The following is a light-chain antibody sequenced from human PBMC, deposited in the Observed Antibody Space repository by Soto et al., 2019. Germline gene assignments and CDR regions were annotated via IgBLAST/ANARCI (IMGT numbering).Light chain of an antibody. V-gene: IGKV3-15*01. Sequence: EIVMTQSPATLSVSPGERATLSCRASQSFSNNLAWYQQKPGQAPRLLIYRTSSRVTGIPARFSGSASGTEFILTISRLQSEDFAVYYCQQCDNWPYTFGQGTELEIK. J-gene: IGKJ2*01. CDR3: QQCDNWPYT. CDR2: RTS. CDR1: QSFSNN.